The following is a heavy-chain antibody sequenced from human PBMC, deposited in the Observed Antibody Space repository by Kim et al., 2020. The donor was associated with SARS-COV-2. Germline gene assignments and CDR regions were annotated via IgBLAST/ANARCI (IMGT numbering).Heavy chain of an antibody. CDR3: ARVGYSAPIAVADLGDYYYYYGMDV. Sequence: KVSCKASGGTFSSYAISWVRQAPGQGLEWMGGIIPIFGTANYAQKFQGRVTITADESTSTAYTALSSLRSEDTAVYYGARVGYSAPIAVADLGDYYYYYGMDVWGQGTTVTVSS. V-gene: IGHV1-69*01. CDR2: IIPIFGTA. D-gene: IGHD6-19*01. J-gene: IGHJ6*02. CDR1: GGTFSSYA.